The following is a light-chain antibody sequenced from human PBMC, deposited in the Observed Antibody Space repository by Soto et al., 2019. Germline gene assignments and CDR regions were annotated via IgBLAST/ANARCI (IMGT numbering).Light chain of an antibody. J-gene: IGLJ2*01. Sequence: QSALTQPRSVSGSPGQSVTISCTGTSSDVAAYNYVSWYQQHPGKAPKLLICDVSRRPSGVPDRFSGSKSGNTASLTISGLQAEDEADYYYCSYAGSYTYVVFGGGTKLTVL. CDR2: DVS. CDR3: CSYAGSYTYVV. V-gene: IGLV2-11*01. CDR1: SSDVAAYNY.